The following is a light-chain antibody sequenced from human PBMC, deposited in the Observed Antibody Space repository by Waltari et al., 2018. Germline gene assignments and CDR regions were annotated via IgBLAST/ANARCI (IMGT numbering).Light chain of an antibody. V-gene: IGLV2-14*01. CDR1: SSDIGGYNY. Sequence: QSALTQPASVSGSPGQSITISCTGTSSDIGGYNYVSGYQQHPGKAPKLMIFDVARWSSGVSNRFSGSKSGNTASLTISGLQAEDEADYYCASYTTTRTVVFGGGTKVTVL. J-gene: IGLJ2*01. CDR3: ASYTTTRTVV. CDR2: DVA.